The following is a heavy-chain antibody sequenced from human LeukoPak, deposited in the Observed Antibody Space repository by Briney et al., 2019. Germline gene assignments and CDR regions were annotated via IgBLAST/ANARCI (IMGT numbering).Heavy chain of an antibody. V-gene: IGHV4-38-2*02. CDR1: GYSISSGYY. Sequence: SETLSLTCTVSGYSISSGYYWGWIRQPPGKGLEWIGSIYHSGSTYYNPSLKSRVTISVDTSKNQFSLKLSSVTAADTAVYYCARVKSVMDTTSGFDYWGQGTLVTVSS. J-gene: IGHJ4*02. CDR2: IYHSGST. CDR3: ARVKSVMDTTSGFDY. D-gene: IGHD5-24*01.